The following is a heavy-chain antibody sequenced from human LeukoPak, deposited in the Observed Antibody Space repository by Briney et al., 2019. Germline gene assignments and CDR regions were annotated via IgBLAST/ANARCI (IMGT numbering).Heavy chain of an antibody. Sequence: GGSLRLSCAASGFTFDDYGMSWVRQAPGKGLEWVSGINWNGGRTGYADSVKGRFTISRDNAKNSLYLQMNSLRAGDTALYYCARADYYDSSGHYYNALLDYWGQGTLATVSS. D-gene: IGHD3-22*01. CDR2: INWNGGRT. V-gene: IGHV3-20*04. CDR3: ARADYYDSSGHYYNALLDY. CDR1: GFTFDDYG. J-gene: IGHJ4*02.